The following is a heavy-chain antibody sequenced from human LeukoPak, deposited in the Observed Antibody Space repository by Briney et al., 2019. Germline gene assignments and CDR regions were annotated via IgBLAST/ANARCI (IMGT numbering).Heavy chain of an antibody. V-gene: IGHV3-21*01. J-gene: IGHJ4*02. Sequence: GGSLRLSCAASGFTFSSYSMNWVRQAPGEGLEWVSSISSSSSYIYYADSVKGRFTISRDNAKNSLYLQMNSLRAEDTAVYYCARDHYYGSGSYVLDYWGQGTLVTVSS. CDR3: ARDHYYGSGSYVLDY. CDR1: GFTFSSYS. D-gene: IGHD3-10*01. CDR2: ISSSSSYI.